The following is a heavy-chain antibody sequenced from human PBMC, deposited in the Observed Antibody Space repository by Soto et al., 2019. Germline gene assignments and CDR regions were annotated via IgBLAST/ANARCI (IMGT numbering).Heavy chain of an antibody. CDR3: AREGVVVPAATYYYYGMDV. V-gene: IGHV3-48*03. J-gene: IGHJ6*02. CDR2: ISSSGSTI. CDR1: GFTFSSYE. D-gene: IGHD2-2*01. Sequence: PGGSLRLSCAASGFTFSSYEMNWVRQAPGKGLEWVSYISSSGSTIYYADSVKGRFTISRDNAKNSLYLQMNSLRAEDTAVYYCAREGVVVPAATYYYYGMDVWGQGTTVTVSS.